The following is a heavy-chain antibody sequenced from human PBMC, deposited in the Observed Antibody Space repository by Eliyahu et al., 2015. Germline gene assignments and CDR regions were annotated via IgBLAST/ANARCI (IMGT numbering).Heavy chain of an antibody. Sequence: QVTLKESGPVLVKPTETLTLTCTVXGFXXSNAXXGVSWIRQPPGKALEWLAHIFSNDEKSYSTSLKSRLTISKDTSKSQVVLTMTNMDPVDTATYYCARIEGEVSGYYYYGMDVWGQGTTVTVSS. V-gene: IGHV2-26*01. CDR2: IFSNDEK. D-gene: IGHD3-10*01. J-gene: IGHJ6*02. CDR3: ARIEGEVSGYYYYGMDV. CDR1: GFXXSNAXXG.